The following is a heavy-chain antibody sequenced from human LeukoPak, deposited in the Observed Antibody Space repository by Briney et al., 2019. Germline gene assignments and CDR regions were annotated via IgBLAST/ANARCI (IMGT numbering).Heavy chain of an antibody. J-gene: IGHJ4*02. Sequence: PGRSLRLSCAASGFTFSSYGMHWVRQAPGKGLEWVAVISYDGSNKYYADSVKGRFTISRDNSKNTLYPQMNSLRAEDTAVYYCAKEVRRAYYGSGRRLDYWGQGTLVTVSS. CDR2: ISYDGSNK. V-gene: IGHV3-30*18. CDR3: AKEVRRAYYGSGRRLDY. D-gene: IGHD3-10*01. CDR1: GFTFSSYG.